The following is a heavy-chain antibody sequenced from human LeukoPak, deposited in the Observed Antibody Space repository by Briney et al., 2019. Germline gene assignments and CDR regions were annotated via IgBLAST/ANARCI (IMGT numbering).Heavy chain of an antibody. V-gene: IGHV1-69*05. J-gene: IGHJ6*03. CDR3: ARGPYYMDV. CDR1: GYTFTSYG. CDR2: IIPIFGTA. Sequence: GASVTVSCKASGYTFTSYGISWVRQAPGQGLEWMGGIIPIFGTANYAQKFQGRVTITTDESTSTAYMELSSLRSEDTAVYYCARGPYYMDVWGKGTTVTVSS.